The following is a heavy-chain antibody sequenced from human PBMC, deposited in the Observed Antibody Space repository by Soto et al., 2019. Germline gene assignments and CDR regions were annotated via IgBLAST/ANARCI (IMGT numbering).Heavy chain of an antibody. CDR3: AKDKLVPPYDAFDI. J-gene: IGHJ3*02. CDR1: GFTFSIYA. V-gene: IGHV3-23*01. CDR2: ISGSGGST. D-gene: IGHD6-6*01. Sequence: TGGSLRLSCAASGFTFSIYAMRWVRQAPGKGLEWVSAISGSGGSTYYADSVKGRFTISRDNSKNTLYLQMNSLRAEDTAVYYCAKDKLVPPYDAFDIWGQGTMVTVSS.